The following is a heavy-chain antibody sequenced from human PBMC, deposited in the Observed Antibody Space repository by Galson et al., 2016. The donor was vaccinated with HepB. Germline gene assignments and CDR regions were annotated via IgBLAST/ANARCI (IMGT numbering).Heavy chain of an antibody. CDR3: ARKGAAAAGYALDV. V-gene: IGHV3-11*06. CDR2: ISSSSSYT. D-gene: IGHD6-13*01. J-gene: IGHJ6*02. CDR1: GLTFSDSY. Sequence: SLRLSCAASGLTFSDSYMSWIRQAPGKGLEWVSYISSSSSYTNYADSVKDRFTISRDNAKNSLYLQMSSLRVEETAVYYCARKGAAAAGYALDVCGQGTTVTVSS.